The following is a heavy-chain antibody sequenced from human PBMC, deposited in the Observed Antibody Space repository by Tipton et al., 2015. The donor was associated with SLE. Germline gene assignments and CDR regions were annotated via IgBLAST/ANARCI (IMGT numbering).Heavy chain of an antibody. J-gene: IGHJ2*01. CDR3: ARGGDYYDSIEYFDL. Sequence: TLSLTCAVYGGSFSGYYWSWIRQPPGKGLEWIGYIYYSGSTNYNPSLKSRVTISVDTSKNQFSLKLSSVTAADTAVYYCARGGDYYDSIEYFDLWGRGTLVTVSS. V-gene: IGHV4-59*08. D-gene: IGHD3-22*01. CDR1: GGSFSGYY. CDR2: IYYSGST.